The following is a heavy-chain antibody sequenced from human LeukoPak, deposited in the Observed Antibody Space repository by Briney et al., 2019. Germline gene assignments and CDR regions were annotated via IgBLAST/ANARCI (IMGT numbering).Heavy chain of an antibody. CDR3: AREWYCSGGSCPYYYDSSGYLDY. D-gene: IGHD3-22*01. J-gene: IGHJ4*02. Sequence: GGSLRLSCAASGFTFDDYAMHWVRQAPGKGLEWVSGISWNSGSIGYADSVKGRFTISRDNAKNSLYLQMNSLRAEDTAVYYCAREWYCSGGSCPYYYDSSGYLDYWGQGTLVTVSS. V-gene: IGHV3-9*01. CDR1: GFTFDDYA. CDR2: ISWNSGSI.